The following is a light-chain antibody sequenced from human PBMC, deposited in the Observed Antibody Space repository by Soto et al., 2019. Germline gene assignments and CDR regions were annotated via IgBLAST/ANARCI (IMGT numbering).Light chain of an antibody. CDR3: GSYTSSNTHWL. CDR2: RNN. Sequence: QSVLTQPPSASGTPGQRITISCSGSSSNIGNDVVNWYQQLSGTAPKLLIYRNNQRPSGVPDRFSGSKSGTSASLAISGLQSEDEADYFCGSYTSSNTHWLFGGGTKVTVL. J-gene: IGLJ3*02. CDR1: SSNIGNDV. V-gene: IGLV1-44*01.